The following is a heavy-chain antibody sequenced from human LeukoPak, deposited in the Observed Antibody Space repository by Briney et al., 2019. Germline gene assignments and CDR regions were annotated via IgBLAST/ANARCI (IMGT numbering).Heavy chain of an antibody. CDR1: GFTFSSYA. V-gene: IGHV3-23*01. CDR3: ARDDNYYGSGSYYY. CDR2: ISGSGGST. D-gene: IGHD3-10*01. J-gene: IGHJ4*02. Sequence: GVSLRLSCAASGFTFSSYAMSWVRQAPGKGLEWVSAISGSGGSTYYADSVKGRFTISRDNSKNTLYLQMNSLRAEDTAVYYCARDDNYYGSGSYYYWGQGTLVTVSS.